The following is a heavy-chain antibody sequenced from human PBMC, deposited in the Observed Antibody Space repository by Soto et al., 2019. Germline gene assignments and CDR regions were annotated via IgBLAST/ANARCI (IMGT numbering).Heavy chain of an antibody. CDR3: AREGGYRSGGSCCKKVRGMDV. CDR2: ISAYNGNT. CDR1: GYPFTSYG. J-gene: IGHJ6*02. V-gene: IGHV1-18*01. Sequence: ASVKVSCKASGYPFTSYGISWVRQAPGQGLEWMGWISAYNGNTNYEQKLQGRVTMTADTSTSTAYMELRSLRSDDTAVYYCAREGGYRSGGSCCKKVRGMDVWGQGTTVTVSS. D-gene: IGHD2-15*01.